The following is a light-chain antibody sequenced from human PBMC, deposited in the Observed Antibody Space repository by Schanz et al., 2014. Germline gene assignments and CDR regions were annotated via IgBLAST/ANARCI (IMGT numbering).Light chain of an antibody. Sequence: DIQMTQSPSTLSASVGDRVTITCRASQSISSWLAWYQQKPGKAPKLLIHQASSLESGVPSRFSGSRSWTEFTLTISGLQPDDFATYYCQQYSSYWAFGQGTKVEIK. CDR3: QQYSSYWA. J-gene: IGKJ1*01. CDR2: QAS. V-gene: IGKV1-5*03. CDR1: QSISSW.